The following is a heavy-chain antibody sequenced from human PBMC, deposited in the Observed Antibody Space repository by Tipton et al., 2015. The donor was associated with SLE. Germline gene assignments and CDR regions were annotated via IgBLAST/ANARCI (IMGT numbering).Heavy chain of an antibody. CDR1: GGSITSGTYY. J-gene: IGHJ5*02. Sequence: TLSLTCTVSGGSITSGTYYWTWIRQPAGKGLEWIGRIYSSGSTNYNPSLKSRITISVDTSKNQFSLKLSSVTAADTAVYYCARATPGYSDWLDPWGQGTLVTVSS. CDR3: ARATPGYSDWLDP. V-gene: IGHV4-61*02. D-gene: IGHD5-18*01. CDR2: IYSSGST.